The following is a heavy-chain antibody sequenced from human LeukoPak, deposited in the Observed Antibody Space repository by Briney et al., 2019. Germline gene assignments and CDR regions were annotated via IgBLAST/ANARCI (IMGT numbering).Heavy chain of an antibody. CDR2: ISAYNGNT. D-gene: IGHD6-13*01. Sequence: ASVKVSCKASGYTFTSYGISWVRQAPGQGLEWMGWISAYNGNTNYAQKLQGRVTMTTDTSTSTAYMELRSLRSDDTAVYYCARDGGSSWSGRDYYYYYYMDVWGKGTTVTISS. V-gene: IGHV1-18*01. J-gene: IGHJ6*03. CDR1: GYTFTSYG. CDR3: ARDGGSSWSGRDYYYYYYMDV.